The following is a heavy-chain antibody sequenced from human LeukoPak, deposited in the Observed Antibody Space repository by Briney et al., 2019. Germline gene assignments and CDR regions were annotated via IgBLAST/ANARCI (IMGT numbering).Heavy chain of an antibody. V-gene: IGHV4-59*08. CDR3: ASHDSSGYKGNWFDP. CDR1: GGSISSYD. J-gene: IGHJ5*02. Sequence: SETLSLTCTVSGGSISSYDWSWIRKPPGKGLEWVGYSYYSGSTNYNPSLKSRVTISVDTSKNQFSLKLSSVTAADTAVYYCASHDSSGYKGNWFDPWGQGTLVTVSS. CDR2: SYYSGST. D-gene: IGHD3-22*01.